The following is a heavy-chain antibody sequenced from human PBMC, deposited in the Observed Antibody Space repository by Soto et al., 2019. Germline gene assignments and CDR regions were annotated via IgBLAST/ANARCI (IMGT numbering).Heavy chain of an antibody. D-gene: IGHD1-26*01. CDR3: ARDGGRYYFDY. Sequence: GGSLRLSCAASGFTFSSYGMHWVRQAPGKGLEWVAVIWYDGSNKYYADSVKGRFTISRDNSKNTLYLKMNSLRAEDTAVYYCARDGGRYYFDYWGQGTLVTVSS. CDR1: GFTFSSYG. J-gene: IGHJ4*02. V-gene: IGHV3-33*01. CDR2: IWYDGSNK.